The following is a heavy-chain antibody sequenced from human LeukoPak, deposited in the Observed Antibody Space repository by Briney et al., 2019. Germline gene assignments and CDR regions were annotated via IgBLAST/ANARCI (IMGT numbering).Heavy chain of an antibody. Sequence: SQTLSLTCAISGDSVSSNSAAWNWIRQSPSRGLEWLGRTCQRSKWYNDYALSVKSRITINPDTSKNQFSLQLNSVTPEDTAVYYCAREDCSGGSCYVGFDRWGQGTLVTVSS. V-gene: IGHV6-1*01. CDR2: TCQRSKWYN. CDR3: AREDCSGGSCYVGFDR. J-gene: IGHJ4*02. CDR1: GDSVSSNSAA. D-gene: IGHD2-15*01.